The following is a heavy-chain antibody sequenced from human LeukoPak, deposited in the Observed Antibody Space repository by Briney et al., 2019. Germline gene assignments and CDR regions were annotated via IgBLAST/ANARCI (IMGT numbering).Heavy chain of an antibody. J-gene: IGHJ4*02. CDR2: ISSSGSTI. CDR1: GFTFSSYE. V-gene: IGHV3-48*03. CDR3: ARETTVTTFSEY. Sequence: GGSLRLSCAASGFTFSSYEMNWVRQAPGKGLEWVSYISSSGSTIYYADSVKGRFTISRDNAKNSLFLQMNSLRAEDTALYYCARETTVTTFSEYWGQGTLVTVSS. D-gene: IGHD4-17*01.